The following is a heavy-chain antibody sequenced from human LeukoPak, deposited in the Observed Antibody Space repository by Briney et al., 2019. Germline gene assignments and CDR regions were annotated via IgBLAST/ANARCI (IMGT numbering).Heavy chain of an antibody. J-gene: IGHJ4*02. CDR1: GFTFSSYA. Sequence: GGSLRLSCAASGFTFSSYAMHWVRQAPGKGLEWVAVISYDGSNKYYADSVKGRFTISRDNSKNTLYLQMNSLRAEDTAVYYCAKGRYNWNDVGGVLDYWGQGTLVTVSS. CDR2: ISYDGSNK. D-gene: IGHD1-20*01. CDR3: AKGRYNWNDVGGVLDY. V-gene: IGHV3-30-3*01.